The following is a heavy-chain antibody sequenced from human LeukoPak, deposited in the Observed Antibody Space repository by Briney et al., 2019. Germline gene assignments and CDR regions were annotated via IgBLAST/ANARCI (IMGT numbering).Heavy chain of an antibody. Sequence: GESLKISCKGSGYSFTSYWIGWVRQMPGKGLEWMGIIYHGDSDTRYSPSFQGQVTISADKSISTAYLQWSSLKASDTAMYYCARHWSSTHQYYYYYYMDVWGKGTTVTVSS. D-gene: IGHD2-2*01. CDR1: GYSFTSYW. V-gene: IGHV5-51*01. CDR3: ARHWSSTHQYYYYYYMDV. CDR2: IYHGDSDT. J-gene: IGHJ6*03.